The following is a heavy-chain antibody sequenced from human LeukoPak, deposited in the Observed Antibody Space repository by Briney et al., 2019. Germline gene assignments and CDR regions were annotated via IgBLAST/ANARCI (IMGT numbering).Heavy chain of an antibody. J-gene: IGHJ6*03. Sequence: PGGSLRLSCATSGFNFNRRGMNWVRQPPGKGLEWVSYISPRSETIFYAESVQGRFAVSRDDAKGSLYLQMHTLRVEDTAVYYCARIDGPTVFTYYMDLWGKGTTVTVAS. V-gene: IGHV3-48*04. CDR3: ARIDGPTVFTYYMDL. CDR1: GFNFNRRG. CDR2: ISPRSETI. D-gene: IGHD3-16*01.